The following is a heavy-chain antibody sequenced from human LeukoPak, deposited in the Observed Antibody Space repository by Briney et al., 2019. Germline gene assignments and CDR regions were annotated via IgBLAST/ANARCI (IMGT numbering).Heavy chain of an antibody. V-gene: IGHV4-59*01. J-gene: IGHJ5*02. CDR1: GGSISTYY. D-gene: IGHD3-10*01. CDR3: ARGRGDSRGTSFDP. Sequence: SETLSLTCIVPGGSISTYYWSWIRHPPGKGLEWIGYIYYTGSTTYNPSLKSRVSISVDTSKNKFSLDLNSVSAADTAVYYCARGRGDSRGTSFDPWGQGTLVTVSS. CDR2: IYYTGST.